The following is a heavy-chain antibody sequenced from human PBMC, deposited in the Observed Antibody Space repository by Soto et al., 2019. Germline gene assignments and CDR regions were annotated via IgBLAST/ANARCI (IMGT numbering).Heavy chain of an antibody. Sequence: LSLTCAVSGGSISSGGYSWSWIRQPPGKGLEWIGYIYDSGFTYYNPSLKSRVTISVDRSKNQFSLKLSSVTAADTAVYYCARAHYGDFGYGMDVWGQGTTVTVSS. CDR3: ARAHYGDFGYGMDV. J-gene: IGHJ6*02. CDR1: GGSISSGGYS. V-gene: IGHV4-30-2*01. D-gene: IGHD4-17*01. CDR2: IYDSGFT.